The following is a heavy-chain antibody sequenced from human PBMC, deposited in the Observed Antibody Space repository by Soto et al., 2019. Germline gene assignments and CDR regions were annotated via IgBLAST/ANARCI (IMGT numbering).Heavy chain of an antibody. D-gene: IGHD6-6*01. CDR1: GFTFSVYT. Sequence: EAQLVESGGGLVQPGGSLRLSCAASGFTFSVYTMHWVRQSPGKGLEWISSITSSGTTISYADSVKGRFTISRDNAKRSLFLQMATLRDEDTAVYYCARDGYSTASDWPWFDPWGQGTLVTVSS. V-gene: IGHV3-48*02. J-gene: IGHJ5*02. CDR3: ARDGYSTASDWPWFDP. CDR2: ITSSGTTI.